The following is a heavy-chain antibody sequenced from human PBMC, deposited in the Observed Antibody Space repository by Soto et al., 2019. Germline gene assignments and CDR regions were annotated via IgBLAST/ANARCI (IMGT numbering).Heavy chain of an antibody. CDR1: GYTFTSYG. J-gene: IGHJ4*02. D-gene: IGHD6-13*01. CDR2: ISAHNGNT. V-gene: IGHV1-18*04. CDR3: ARGSDISSWYSLDY. Sequence: GASVKVSCKAYGYTFTSYGISWVRQAPGQGLEWMGWISAHNGNTDNAQKFQGRVTRTTDTSTSTASMELRSLRTDDTAVYYCARGSDISSWYSLDYWGQGTLVTVSS.